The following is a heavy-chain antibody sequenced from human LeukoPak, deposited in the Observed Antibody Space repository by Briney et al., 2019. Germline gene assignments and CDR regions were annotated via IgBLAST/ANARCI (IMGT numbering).Heavy chain of an antibody. V-gene: IGHV1-18*01. CDR1: GYTFTNYA. J-gene: IGHJ5*02. CDR3: ARGGGGRVGWFDP. CDR2: ISAYDGNR. D-gene: IGHD4-23*01. Sequence: ASVKVSCKASGYTFTNYAITWVRQAPGQGLEWMGWISAYDGNRNYAQKFQGRVTMTTDTSTSTAYMELRSLRSDDTAVYYCARGGGGRVGWFDPWGQGTLVTVSS.